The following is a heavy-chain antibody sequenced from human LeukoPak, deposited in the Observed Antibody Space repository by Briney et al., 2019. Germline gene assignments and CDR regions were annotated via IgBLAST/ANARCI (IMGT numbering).Heavy chain of an antibody. Sequence: ASVKVSCKASGYTFATYGISWVRQAPGQGLEWMGWINAYNGNTIYAQKLQGRVTMTTDTSASTAYMELRSLRSDDTAVYYCARASDLDSFDYWGQGTLVTVSS. CDR3: ARASDLDSFDY. V-gene: IGHV1-18*01. CDR2: INAYNGNT. J-gene: IGHJ4*02. CDR1: GYTFATYG.